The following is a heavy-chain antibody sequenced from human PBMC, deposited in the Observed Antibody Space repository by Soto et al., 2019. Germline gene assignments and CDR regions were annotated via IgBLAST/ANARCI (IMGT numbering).Heavy chain of an antibody. CDR2: IVVGSGNT. V-gene: IGHV1-58*01. J-gene: IGHJ6*02. D-gene: IGHD6-6*01. CDR1: GFTFTSSA. CDR3: AAGGREYSSSSESERIPYYYGMDV. Sequence: AVKVSCKASGFTFTSSAVQWVRQARGQRLEWIGWIVVGSGNTNYAQKFQERVTITRDMSTRTAYMELSSLRPEDTAVYYCAAGGREYSSSSESERIPYYYGMDVWGQGSTVTVSS.